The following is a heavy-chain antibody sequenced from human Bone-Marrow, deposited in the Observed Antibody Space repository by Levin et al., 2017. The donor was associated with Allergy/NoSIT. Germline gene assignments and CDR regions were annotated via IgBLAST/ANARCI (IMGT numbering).Heavy chain of an antibody. D-gene: IGHD3-9*01. CDR1: GYTFTSYG. V-gene: IGHV1-18*01. CDR2: ISAYNGNT. Sequence: ASVKVSCKASGYTFTSYGISWVRQAPGQGLEWMGWISAYNGNTNYAQKLQGRVTMTTDTSTSTTYMELRSLRSDDTAVYYCARVGRSELRYFDWLLRYGWFDPWGQGTLVTVSS. CDR3: ARVGRSELRYFDWLLRYGWFDP. J-gene: IGHJ5*02.